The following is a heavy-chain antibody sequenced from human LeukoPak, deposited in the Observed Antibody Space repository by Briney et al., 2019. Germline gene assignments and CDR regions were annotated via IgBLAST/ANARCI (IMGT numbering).Heavy chain of an antibody. Sequence: GGSLRLSCAASGFTVSSNYMSWVRQAPGKGLEWVSVIYSGGSTYYADFVKGRFTISRDNSKNTLYLQMNSLRAEDTAVYYCARVRTRSFDYWGQGTLVTVSS. J-gene: IGHJ4*02. CDR2: IYSGGST. V-gene: IGHV3-66*02. CDR3: ARVRTRSFDY. CDR1: GFTVSSNY. D-gene: IGHD3/OR15-3a*01.